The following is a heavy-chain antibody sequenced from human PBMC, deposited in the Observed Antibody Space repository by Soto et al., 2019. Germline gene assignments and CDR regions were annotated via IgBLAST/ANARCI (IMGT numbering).Heavy chain of an antibody. J-gene: IGHJ3*02. CDR3: AKTSNAVVIPLSAFDI. CDR1: GFTFSSYA. CDR2: ISGSGGST. V-gene: IGHV3-23*01. D-gene: IGHD3-22*01. Sequence: EVQLLESGGGLVQPGGSLRLSCAASGFTFSSYAMSWVRQAPGKGLEWVSAISGSGGSTYYADSVKGRFTISRDNSKNTLYLPMNSLRAEDTAVYYCAKTSNAVVIPLSAFDIWGQGTMVTVSS.